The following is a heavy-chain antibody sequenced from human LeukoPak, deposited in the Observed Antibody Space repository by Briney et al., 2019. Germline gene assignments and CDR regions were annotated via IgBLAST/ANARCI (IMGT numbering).Heavy chain of an antibody. D-gene: IGHD2-21*02. V-gene: IGHV3-33*06. Sequence: PGRSLRLSCAASGFTFSSYGMHWVRQAPGKGLEWVAIIWFDGSNEYYADSVKGRFTISRDNSENTLYLQVSSLRAEDTAVYYCAKRDRPCSGDCSAPYYFDYWGQGALVTVSS. CDR3: AKRDRPCSGDCSAPYYFDY. CDR1: GFTFSSYG. CDR2: IWFDGSNE. J-gene: IGHJ4*02.